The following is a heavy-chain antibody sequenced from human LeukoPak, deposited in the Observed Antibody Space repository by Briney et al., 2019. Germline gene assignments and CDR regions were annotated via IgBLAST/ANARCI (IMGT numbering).Heavy chain of an antibody. CDR3: ARTHSYGDY. Sequence: KASETLSLTCAVYGGSFSGYYWSWIRQPPGKGLEWIGEINHSGSTNYNPSLKSRVTIAVDTSKNQFSLNLSSVTAADTAVYYCARTHSYGDYWGQGTLVTVSS. J-gene: IGHJ4*02. D-gene: IGHD5-18*01. V-gene: IGHV4-34*01. CDR2: INHSGST. CDR1: GGSFSGYY.